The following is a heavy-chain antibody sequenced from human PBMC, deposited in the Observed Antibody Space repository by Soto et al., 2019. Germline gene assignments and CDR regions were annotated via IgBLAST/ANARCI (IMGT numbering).Heavy chain of an antibody. D-gene: IGHD5-12*01. J-gene: IGHJ5*02. Sequence: GGSLRLSCAASGFTFSDYYMSWIRQAPGKGLEWVSYISSSSSYTNYADSVKGRFTISRDNAKNSLYLQMNSLRAEDTAVYYCAREGLRWLQWDRSWGQGTLVTVSS. CDR3: AREGLRWLQWDRS. V-gene: IGHV3-11*06. CDR2: ISSSSSYT. CDR1: GFTFSDYY.